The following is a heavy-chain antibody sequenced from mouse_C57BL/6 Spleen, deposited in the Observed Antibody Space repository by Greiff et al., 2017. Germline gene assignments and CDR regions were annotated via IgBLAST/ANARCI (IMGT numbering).Heavy chain of an antibody. CDR2: IDPNSGGT. CDR3: DILFITTAGDYFGY. J-gene: IGHJ2*01. V-gene: IGHV1-72*01. Sequence: QVQLQQPGAELVKPGASVKLSCKASGYTFTSYWMHWVKQRPGRGLEWIGRIDPNSGGTKYNEKFKRKATLTVDKPSSTAYMQLSRQTSEDAAVYSCDILFITTAGDYFGYWGQGATGTVSS. CDR1: GYTFTSYW. D-gene: IGHD1-1*01.